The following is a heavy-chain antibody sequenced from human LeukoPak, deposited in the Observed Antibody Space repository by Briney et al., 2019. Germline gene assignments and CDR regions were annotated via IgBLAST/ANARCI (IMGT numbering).Heavy chain of an antibody. CDR1: GFTFSSYS. CDR3: AREEVTMVRGVIKEDYYYYGMDV. D-gene: IGHD3-10*01. Sequence: PGGSLRLSRAASGFTFSSYSMNWVRQAPWKGLAWVSYISSSSSTIYYADSVKGRFTISRDNAKNSLYLQMNSLRAEDTAVYYCAREEVTMVRGVIKEDYYYYGMDVWGQGTTVTVSS. CDR2: ISSSSSTI. V-gene: IGHV3-48*01. J-gene: IGHJ6*02.